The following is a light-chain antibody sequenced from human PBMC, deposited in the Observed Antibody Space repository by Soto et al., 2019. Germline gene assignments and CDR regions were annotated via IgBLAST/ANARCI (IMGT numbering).Light chain of an antibody. CDR1: SSDVGSYNY. CDR3: SSYTTSTTQV. J-gene: IGLJ2*01. CDR2: EAR. Sequence: QSALTQPASVSGSPGQSITISCTGTSSDVGSYNYVSWYQQHPGKAPKLMIYEARNRPSGVSDRFSGSKSGKTASLTIFGLQAEDEADYYCSSYTTSTTQVFGGGTQLTVL. V-gene: IGLV2-14*01.